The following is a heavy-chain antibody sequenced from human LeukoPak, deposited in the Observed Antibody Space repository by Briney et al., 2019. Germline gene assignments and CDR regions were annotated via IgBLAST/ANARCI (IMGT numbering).Heavy chain of an antibody. Sequence: GGSLRLSCAASEFSVGSNYMTWVRQAPGKGLEWVSLIYSGGSTYYADSVKGRFTISRDNSKNTLYLQMNSLRAEDTAVYYCARGNLAYAFDIWGQGTMVTVSS. D-gene: IGHD1-7*01. CDR3: ARGNLAYAFDI. CDR1: EFSVGSNY. CDR2: IYSGGST. J-gene: IGHJ3*02. V-gene: IGHV3-53*01.